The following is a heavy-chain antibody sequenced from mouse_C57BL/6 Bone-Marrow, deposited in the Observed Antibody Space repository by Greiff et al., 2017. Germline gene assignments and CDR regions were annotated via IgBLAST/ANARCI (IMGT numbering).Heavy chain of an antibody. CDR1: GYTFTNYW. CDR3: AGRDGYYLDY. J-gene: IGHJ2*01. D-gene: IGHD2-3*01. V-gene: IGHV1-63*01. CDR2: IYPGGGYT. Sequence: QVQLQQSGAELVRPGTSVKMSCKASGYTFTNYWIGWAKQRPGHGLEWIGDIYPGGGYTNYNEKFKGKATLTADKSSSTAYMQFSSLTSEDSAIYCCAGRDGYYLDYWGQGTTLTVSS.